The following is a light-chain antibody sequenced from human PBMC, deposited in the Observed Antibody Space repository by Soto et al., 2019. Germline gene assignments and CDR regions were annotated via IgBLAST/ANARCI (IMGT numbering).Light chain of an antibody. CDR2: GAS. CDR3: QQLNSVPNP. V-gene: IGKV1-9*01. CDR1: QGISSF. Sequence: IQLTQSPSSLSASVGDRVTITCRSSQGISSFLAWYQQKPAKAPKLLIYGASTLQSGVPSRFIRSGSGKDFTTTIGSLQPESFATNYCQQLNSVPNPFGPGRKVNI. J-gene: IGKJ3*01.